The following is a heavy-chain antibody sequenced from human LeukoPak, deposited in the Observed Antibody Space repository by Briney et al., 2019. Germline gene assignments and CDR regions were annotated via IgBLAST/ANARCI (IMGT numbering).Heavy chain of an antibody. V-gene: IGHV3-33*01. Sequence: GGSLRLSCAASGFTFSSYGMHWVRQAPGKGLEWVAVIWYDGSNKYYADSVKGRFTISRDNSKNTLYLQMNSLRAEDAAVYYCARGPLEWFWDYWGQGTLVTVSS. CDR1: GFTFSSYG. CDR2: IWYDGSNK. J-gene: IGHJ4*02. CDR3: ARGPLEWFWDY. D-gene: IGHD3-3*01.